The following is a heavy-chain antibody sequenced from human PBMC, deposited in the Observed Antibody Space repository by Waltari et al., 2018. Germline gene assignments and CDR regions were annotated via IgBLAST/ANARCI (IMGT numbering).Heavy chain of an antibody. Sequence: EVQLVDSGGGLAQPGGSLRPSCSACGSSFSYYWMTWVGQASGKGPEWVANIKQDGSEKYYMDSVKGRFTISRDNAKNSLYLQMNNLGVEDTAVYYCTRGGRDSSWYWRDWGQGTLVTVSS. D-gene: IGHD6-13*01. J-gene: IGHJ4*02. V-gene: IGHV3-7*01. CDR2: IKQDGSEK. CDR3: TRGGRDSSWYWRD. CDR1: GSSFSYYW.